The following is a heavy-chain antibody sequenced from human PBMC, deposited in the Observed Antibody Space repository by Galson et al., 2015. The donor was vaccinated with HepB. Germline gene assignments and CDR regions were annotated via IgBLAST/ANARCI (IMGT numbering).Heavy chain of an antibody. Sequence: SVKVSCKASGYTFTSYAMNWVRQAPGQGLEWMGWINTNTGNPTYAQGFTGRFVFSLDTSVSTAYLQISSLKAEDTAVYYCASTHPRSLKTNWFDPWGQGTLVTASS. CDR2: INTNTGNP. CDR3: ASTHPRSLKTNWFDP. J-gene: IGHJ5*02. V-gene: IGHV7-4-1*02. CDR1: GYTFTSYA.